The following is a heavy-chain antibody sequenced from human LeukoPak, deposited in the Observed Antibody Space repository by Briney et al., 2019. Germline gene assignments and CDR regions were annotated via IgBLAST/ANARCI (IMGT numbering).Heavy chain of an antibody. CDR1: GDSVSEDNFD. J-gene: IGHJ6*04. Sequence: SETLSLTCTVSGDSVSEDNFDWGWLRQPRGKGLEWIVYSDYGAYPNYTPSLKTRVRISVDTSKTPFSLNLSSVTAADTAVYYCARDASLAYFYAMDVWGKGTTVTVSS. V-gene: IGHV4-61*03. CDR3: ARDASLAYFYAMDV. CDR2: SDYGAYP.